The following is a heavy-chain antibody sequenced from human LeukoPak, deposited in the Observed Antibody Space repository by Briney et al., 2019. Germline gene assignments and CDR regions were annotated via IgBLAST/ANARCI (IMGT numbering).Heavy chain of an antibody. CDR3: AKGDDYGDY. CDR1: GFTCSSYD. CDR2: IGTAGDT. J-gene: IGHJ4*02. Sequence: PGGSLRLSCAASGFTCSSYDMHWVRQATGKGLQWVSGIGTAGDTYYPASVKGRFTISRDNSKNTLYLQMNSLRAEDTAVYYCAKGDDYGDYWGQGTLVTVSS. V-gene: IGHV3-13*01.